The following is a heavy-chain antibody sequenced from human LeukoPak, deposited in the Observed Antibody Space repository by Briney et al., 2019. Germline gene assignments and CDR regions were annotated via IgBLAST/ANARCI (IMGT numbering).Heavy chain of an antibody. CDR1: GYTFTGKF. Sequence: ASVTVSCMASGYTFTGKFIHWVRQAPGRGLEWMGWIDPNSGGTDYAQKFQGRVTMTRDTSIATAYMDLSRLISDDTAVYYCARDREGLAYFDFWGQGTLVTVSS. D-gene: IGHD3/OR15-3a*01. V-gene: IGHV1-2*02. CDR2: IDPNSGGT. J-gene: IGHJ4*02. CDR3: ARDREGLAYFDF.